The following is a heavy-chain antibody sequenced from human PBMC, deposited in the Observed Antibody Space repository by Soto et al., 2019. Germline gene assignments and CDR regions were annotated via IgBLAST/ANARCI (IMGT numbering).Heavy chain of an antibody. CDR3: RLSPSLWFAWDY. V-gene: IGHV3-23*01. CDR2: ITSSGDKT. J-gene: IGHJ4*02. CDR1: GFTFSSHV. D-gene: IGHD3-10*01. Sequence: EVQLLESGGDLVQPGGSLRLSCEVSGFTFSSHVMSWVRQAPGKGLEFVSSITSSGDKTYYSASVKGRFTISRDNSKNTLYLQMNSLRVEDTAIYAKRLSPSLWFAWDYWGQGTLVTVSS.